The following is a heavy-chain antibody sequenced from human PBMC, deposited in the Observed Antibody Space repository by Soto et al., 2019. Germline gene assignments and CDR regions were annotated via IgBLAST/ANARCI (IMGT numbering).Heavy chain of an antibody. Sequence: SETLSLTCTVSGGSISSYYWSWIRQPPGKGLEWIGYIYYSGSTNYNPSLKSRVTISVDTSKNQFSLKLSSVTAADTAVYYCARLPGGYWFDPWGQGTLVTVSS. CDR2: IYYSGST. J-gene: IGHJ5*02. CDR3: ARLPGGYWFDP. CDR1: GGSISSYY. V-gene: IGHV4-59*01.